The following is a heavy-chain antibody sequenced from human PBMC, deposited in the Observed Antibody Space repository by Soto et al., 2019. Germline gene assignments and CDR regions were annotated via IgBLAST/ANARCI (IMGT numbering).Heavy chain of an antibody. CDR1: GGSISSYY. CDR3: ARMFGELNFDY. D-gene: IGHD3-10*02. CDR2: IYYSVGT. V-gene: IGHV4-59*01. Sequence: SETLSLTCTVSGGSISSYYWSWIRQPPGKGLEWIGYIYYSVGTNYNPSLKSRVTISLDTSKNQFSLKLSSVIAADTAVYYCARMFGELNFDYWGQGTLVTVSS. J-gene: IGHJ4*02.